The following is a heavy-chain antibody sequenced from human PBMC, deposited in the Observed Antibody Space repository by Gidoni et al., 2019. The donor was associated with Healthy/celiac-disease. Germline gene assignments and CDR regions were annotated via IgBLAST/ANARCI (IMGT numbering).Heavy chain of an antibody. Sequence: EVQLVESGGGLVRPGGSLRLSRATSGFTFRTACTSWGRQAPGKGLEWVGRIKSKTDGGTTDYAAPVKGRFTISRDDSKNTLYLQMNSLKTEDTAVYYCTTEYYDFWSGLPSFDYWGQGTLVTVSS. CDR3: TTEYYDFWSGLPSFDY. D-gene: IGHD3-3*01. CDR1: GFTFRTAC. CDR2: IKSKTDGGTT. J-gene: IGHJ4*02. V-gene: IGHV3-15*01.